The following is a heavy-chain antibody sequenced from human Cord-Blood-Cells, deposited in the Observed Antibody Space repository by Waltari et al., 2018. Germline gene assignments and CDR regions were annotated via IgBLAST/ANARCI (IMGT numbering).Heavy chain of an antibody. D-gene: IGHD4-4*01. V-gene: IGHV3-9*03. J-gene: IGHJ3*02. Sequence: EVQLVESGGGLVQPGRSLRLSCAASGFTFDDYAMHWVRQAPGKGLEWVSGISLNSGGIGYADSVKGRFTISRDNAKNSLYLQMNSLRAEDMALYYCAKDRRPYSNYDAFDIWGQGTMVTVSS. CDR1: GFTFDDYA. CDR2: ISLNSGGI. CDR3: AKDRRPYSNYDAFDI.